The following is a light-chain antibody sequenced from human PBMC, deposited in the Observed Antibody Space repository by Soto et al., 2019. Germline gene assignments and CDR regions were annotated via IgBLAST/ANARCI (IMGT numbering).Light chain of an antibody. CDR2: QVS. V-gene: IGLV2-14*01. CDR1: SSDVGGYYY. J-gene: IGLJ1*01. Sequence: QSALTQPASVSGSPGQSITISCTGTSSDVGGYYYVSWYQHHPGKAPKLMIYQVSNRPSGVSNRFSGSKSGSTASLIISRLQTEDEADYYCSSYTSSSTYVFGTGTKVTVL. CDR3: SSYTSSSTYV.